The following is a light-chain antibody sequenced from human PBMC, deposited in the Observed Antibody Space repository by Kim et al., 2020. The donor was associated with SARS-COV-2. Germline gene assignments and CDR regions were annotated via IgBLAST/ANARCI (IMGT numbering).Light chain of an antibody. V-gene: IGKV3-20*01. CDR3: QQYFTSPWT. J-gene: IGKJ1*01. Sequence: SPGETATLSCRASQTVSSSYLAWYQQKPGQAPRLRIYGASSRATGIPDRFRGSGSGTDFSLTISRLDSEDFAVYYCQQYFTSPWTFGQGTKVDIK. CDR2: GAS. CDR1: QTVSSSY.